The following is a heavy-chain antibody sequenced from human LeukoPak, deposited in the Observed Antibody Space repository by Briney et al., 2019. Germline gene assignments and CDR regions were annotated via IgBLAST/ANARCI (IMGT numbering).Heavy chain of an antibody. CDR2: INPSGGST. Sequence: ASVEVSCKASGYTFTSYYMHWVRQAPGQGLEWMGIINPSGGSTSYAQKFQGRVTMTRDTSTSTVYMELSSLRSEDTAVYYCARDQDYYDSSGYKWGYYYYYMDVWGKGTTVTVSS. CDR1: GYTFTSYY. CDR3: ARDQDYYDSSGYKWGYYYYYMDV. J-gene: IGHJ6*03. D-gene: IGHD3-22*01. V-gene: IGHV1-46*01.